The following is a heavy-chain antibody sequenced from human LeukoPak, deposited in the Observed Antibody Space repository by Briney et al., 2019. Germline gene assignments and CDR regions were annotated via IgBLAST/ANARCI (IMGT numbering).Heavy chain of an antibody. J-gene: IGHJ4*02. CDR2: ISYDGSNK. CDR1: GFILRSYG. Sequence: PGGSLRLSCAASGFILRSYGMHWVRQAPGKGLEWVAVISYDGSNKYYTDSVKGRFTISRDNSKNTLYLQMNSLRAEDTAVYYCAKDWSITMVRGVILSVDYWGQGTLVTVSS. D-gene: IGHD3-10*01. CDR3: AKDWSITMVRGVILSVDY. V-gene: IGHV3-30*18.